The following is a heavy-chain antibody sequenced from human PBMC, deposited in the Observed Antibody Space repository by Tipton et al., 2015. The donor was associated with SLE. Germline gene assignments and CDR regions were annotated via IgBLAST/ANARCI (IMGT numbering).Heavy chain of an antibody. CDR2: IRYDGSNK. D-gene: IGHD2-2*01. V-gene: IGHV3-30*02. CDR1: GFTFSSYG. Sequence: SLRLSCAASGFTFSSYGMHWVRQAPGKGLEWVAFIRYDGSNKYYADSVKGRFPISRDNSKNTLHLQMNSLRADDTAVYYCAKDLLGYCSSTSCHGGYWFDPWGQGTLVTVSS. J-gene: IGHJ5*02. CDR3: AKDLLGYCSSTSCHGGYWFDP.